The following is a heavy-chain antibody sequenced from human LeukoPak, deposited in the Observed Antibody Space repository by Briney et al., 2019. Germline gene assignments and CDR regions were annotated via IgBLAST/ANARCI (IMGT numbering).Heavy chain of an antibody. J-gene: IGHJ4*02. V-gene: IGHV3-7*01. Sequence: AGGSLRLSCAAAGFSFSSYWMSWVRRAKGKGLECVAKIREDGSEQHYVDSVKGRFIISRDNSKNSLYLQMNSLRAEDTAVYYCASVGIDYSSSETWGQGTLVTVSS. CDR2: IREDGSEQ. CDR3: ASVGIDYSSSET. CDR1: GFSFSSYW. D-gene: IGHD6-6*01.